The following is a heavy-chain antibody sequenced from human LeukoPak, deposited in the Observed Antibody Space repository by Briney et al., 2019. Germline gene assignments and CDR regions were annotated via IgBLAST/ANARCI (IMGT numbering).Heavy chain of an antibody. Sequence: GESLKISCKGSGYSFTSYWISWVRQMPGKGLEWMGIIYPGDSDTRYSPSFQGQVTISADKSISTAYLQWSSLKASDTAMYYCARPNIVATISGAFDIWGQGTMVTVSS. V-gene: IGHV5-51*01. D-gene: IGHD5-12*01. J-gene: IGHJ3*02. CDR3: ARPNIVATISGAFDI. CDR2: IYPGDSDT. CDR1: GYSFTSYW.